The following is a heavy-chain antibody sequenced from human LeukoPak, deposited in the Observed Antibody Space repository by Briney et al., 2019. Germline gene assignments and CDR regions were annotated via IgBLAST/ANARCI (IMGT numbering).Heavy chain of an antibody. V-gene: IGHV4-31*03. D-gene: IGHD2-21*02. J-gene: IGHJ3*02. CDR3: ARDPAYCGGDCYSDDAFDI. CDR1: GGSISSGGYY. CDR2: IYYSGST. Sequence: SETLSLTCTVSGGSISSGGYYWSWIRQHPGKGLEWIGYIYYSGSTYYNPSLKSRVTISVDTSKNQFSLKLSSVTAADTAVHYCARDPAYCGGDCYSDDAFDIWGQGTMVTVSS.